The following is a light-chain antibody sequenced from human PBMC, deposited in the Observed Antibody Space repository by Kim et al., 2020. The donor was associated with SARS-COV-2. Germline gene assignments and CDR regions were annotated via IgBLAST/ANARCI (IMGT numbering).Light chain of an antibody. CDR3: SSYTTSKTWV. J-gene: IGLJ3*02. V-gene: IGLV2-18*02. Sequence: QSVLTQPPSVSGSIGQSVTISCTGTSSDVGYYDRVSWYQQPPGTAPKLMIYEVRNRPSGVPDRFSGFKSGNTASLTIFGLQAEDEADYYCSSYTTSKTWVFGGGTQLTVL. CDR1: SSDVGYYDR. CDR2: EVR.